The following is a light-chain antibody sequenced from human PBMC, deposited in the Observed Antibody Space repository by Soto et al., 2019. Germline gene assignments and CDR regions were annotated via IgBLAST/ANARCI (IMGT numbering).Light chain of an antibody. Sequence: QSALTQPPSLSGTPGQRVTISCSGSTSNIAGNTVHWYQHLPETAHKLLIYIDDQRPSGVPDRFSGSKSGTSASLAISGLQSEDEADYYCATWDDSLNAAVFGGGTQLTVL. J-gene: IGLJ7*01. V-gene: IGLV1-44*01. CDR2: IDD. CDR3: ATWDDSLNAAV. CDR1: TSNIAGNT.